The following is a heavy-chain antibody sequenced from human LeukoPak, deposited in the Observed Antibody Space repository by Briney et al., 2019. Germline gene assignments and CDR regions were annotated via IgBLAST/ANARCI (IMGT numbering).Heavy chain of an antibody. CDR3: ASQDSSGYYLIDY. CDR2: ITPILGIA. CDR1: GGTFSSYA. Sequence: GASVKVSCKASGGTFSSYALSWVRQAPGQGLEWIGGITPILGIANYAQDLQGRVTITADKSTNTAYMELSSPRSEDTAVYYCASQDSSGYYLIDYWGQGTLVTVSS. J-gene: IGHJ4*02. D-gene: IGHD3-22*01. V-gene: IGHV1-69*10.